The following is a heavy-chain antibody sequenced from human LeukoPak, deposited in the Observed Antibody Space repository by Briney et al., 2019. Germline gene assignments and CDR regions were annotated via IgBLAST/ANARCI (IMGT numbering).Heavy chain of an antibody. CDR2: VHPGDSDI. Sequence: PGESLKISCKGSGYTFTNYWIGWVRQMPGKGLEWMGIVHPGDSDIRYNPSFEGQVTISADKSTTTAYLQWTSLKASDSAMYFCARDMNNGLLPDYWGQGTLVTVSS. CDR3: ARDMNNGLLPDY. CDR1: GYTFTNYW. V-gene: IGHV5-51*01. J-gene: IGHJ4*02. D-gene: IGHD2-21*02.